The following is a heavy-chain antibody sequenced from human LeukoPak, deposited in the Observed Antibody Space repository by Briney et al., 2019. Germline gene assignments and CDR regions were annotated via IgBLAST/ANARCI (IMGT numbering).Heavy chain of an antibody. V-gene: IGHV4-34*01. CDR3: ARAGGYYDFWSGYYTGAYFDY. CDR1: GGSFSGYY. CDR2: INHSGST. J-gene: IGHJ4*02. Sequence: SSETLSLTCAVYGGSFSGYYWSWIRQPPGKGLEWIGEINHSGSTNYNPSLKSRVTISVDTSKNQFSLKLSSVTAADTAAYYCARAGGYYDFWSGYYTGAYFDYWGQGTLVTVSS. D-gene: IGHD3-3*01.